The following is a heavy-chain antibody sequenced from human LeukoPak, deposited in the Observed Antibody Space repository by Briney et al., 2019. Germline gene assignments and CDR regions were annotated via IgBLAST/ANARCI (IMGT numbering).Heavy chain of an antibody. V-gene: IGHV4-34*01. CDR1: GGSFSGYY. CDR2: INHSGST. J-gene: IGHJ4*02. Sequence: PSEILSLTCAVYGGSFSGYYWSWIRQPPGKGLEWIGEINHSGSTNYNPSLKSRVTISVDTSKNQFSLKLTSVTAADTAVYYCARSGYCSGGSCYATGLFDYWGQGTLVTVSS. D-gene: IGHD2-15*01. CDR3: ARSGYCSGGSCYATGLFDY.